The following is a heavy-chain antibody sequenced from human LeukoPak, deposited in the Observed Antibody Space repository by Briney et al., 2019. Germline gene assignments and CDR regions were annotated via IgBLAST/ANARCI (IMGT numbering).Heavy chain of an antibody. CDR2: IRYDGSNK. CDR1: GFTFSSYG. CDR3: AKDFGSHPVLAFDY. D-gene: IGHD3-10*01. V-gene: IGHV3-30*02. J-gene: IGHJ4*02. Sequence: PGGSLRLSCAASGFTFSSYGMHWVRQAPGKGLEWVAFIRYDGSNKYYADSVKGRFTISRDNSKNTLYLQMNSLRAEDTAVYYCAKDFGSHPVLAFDYWGQGTLVTVSS.